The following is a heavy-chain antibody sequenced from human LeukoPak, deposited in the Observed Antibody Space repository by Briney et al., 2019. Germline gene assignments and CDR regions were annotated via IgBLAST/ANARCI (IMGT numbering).Heavy chain of an antibody. V-gene: IGHV4-34*01. CDR1: VGSFCNFY. D-gene: IGHD2/OR15-2a*01. CDR3: ARVPPEDSNNSESYDDFDI. Sequence: SETLSLTGAGSVGSFCNFYWTWMRQCPGKGLEWMGEIYHGGTTVDSPSLKSRVTMSVATSKTQVSLNVTSVTAADTAIYYCARVPPEDSNNSESYDDFDIWGQGTVVTVSS. CDR2: IYHGGTT. J-gene: IGHJ3*02.